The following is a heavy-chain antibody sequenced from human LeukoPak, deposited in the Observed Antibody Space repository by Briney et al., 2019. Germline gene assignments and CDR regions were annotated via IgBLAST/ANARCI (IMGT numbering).Heavy chain of an antibody. Sequence: PGGSLRLSCAASGFTVSSNYMSWVRQAPGKGLEWVSVIYSGGSTYYADSVKGRFTISRDNAKNSLYLQMNSLRAEDTAVYYCARGGECSSTSCSYYYYYYMDVWGKGTTVTVSS. CDR1: GFTVSSNY. D-gene: IGHD2-2*01. J-gene: IGHJ6*03. CDR3: ARGGECSSTSCSYYYYYYMDV. V-gene: IGHV3-66*01. CDR2: IYSGGST.